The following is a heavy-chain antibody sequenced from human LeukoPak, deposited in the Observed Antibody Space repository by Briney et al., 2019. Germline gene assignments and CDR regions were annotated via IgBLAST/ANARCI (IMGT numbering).Heavy chain of an antibody. CDR1: GFTFDDYA. Sequence: GRPLRLSCAASGFTFDDYAMHWVRQAPGKGLEWVSGISWNSGSIGYADSVKGRFTISRDNAKNSLYLQMNSLRAEDTALYYCAKASHCSSTSCYLDYWGQGTLVTVSS. D-gene: IGHD2-2*01. V-gene: IGHV3-9*01. CDR2: ISWNSGSI. J-gene: IGHJ4*02. CDR3: AKASHCSSTSCYLDY.